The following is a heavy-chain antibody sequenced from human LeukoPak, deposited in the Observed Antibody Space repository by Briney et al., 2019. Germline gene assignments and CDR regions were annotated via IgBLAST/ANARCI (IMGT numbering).Heavy chain of an antibody. J-gene: IGHJ3*02. CDR1: GGSISSYY. V-gene: IGHV4-4*07. CDR3: ARELGLSSSWDDAFDI. D-gene: IGHD6-13*01. Sequence: KPSETLSLTCTVSGGSISSYYWSWIRQPAGKGLERIGRIYTSGSTNYNPSLKSRVTMSVDTSKNQFSLKLSSVTAADTAVYYCARELGLSSSWDDAFDIWGQGTMVTVSS. CDR2: IYTSGST.